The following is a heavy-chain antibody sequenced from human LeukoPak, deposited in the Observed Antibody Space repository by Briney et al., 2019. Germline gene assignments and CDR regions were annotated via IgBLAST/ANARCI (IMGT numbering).Heavy chain of an antibody. CDR2: INWNSGSI. D-gene: IGHD3-9*01. CDR1: GFTFDDYA. J-gene: IGHJ3*02. Sequence: PGGSLRLSCAGSGFTFDDYAMHWVRQPPGKGLEWVSGINWNSGSIGYADSVRGRFTISRDNAKNSLYLQMNSLRAEDTALYYCTKGGDVDILNSHDAFDIWGRGTIVTVSS. V-gene: IGHV3-9*01. CDR3: TKGGDVDILNSHDAFDI.